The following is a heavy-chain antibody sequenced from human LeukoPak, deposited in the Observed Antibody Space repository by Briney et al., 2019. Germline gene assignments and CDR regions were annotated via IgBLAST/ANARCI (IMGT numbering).Heavy chain of an antibody. Sequence: SVKVSCKASGGTFSSYAISWVRQAPGQGLERMGRIIPILGIANYAQKFQGRVTITADKSTSTAYMELSSLRSEDTAVYYCARSTVVRGNYYYYGMDVWGQGTTVTVSS. CDR2: IIPILGIA. V-gene: IGHV1-69*04. D-gene: IGHD4-23*01. CDR1: GGTFSSYA. J-gene: IGHJ6*02. CDR3: ARSTVVRGNYYYYGMDV.